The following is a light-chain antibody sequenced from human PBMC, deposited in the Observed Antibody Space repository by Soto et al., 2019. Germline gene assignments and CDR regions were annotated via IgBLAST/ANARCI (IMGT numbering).Light chain of an antibody. V-gene: IGKV1-27*01. CDR3: QKYNWPPFT. Sequence: DIQMTQSPSSLAASVGDRVTISCRASQGIANYLAWYQQQPGKVPKLLIYGASTLQSGVSSRFTGSGSGTDFTLTISSLQPEDVATYYCQKYNWPPFTFGPGTKVDIK. CDR1: QGIANY. J-gene: IGKJ3*01. CDR2: GAS.